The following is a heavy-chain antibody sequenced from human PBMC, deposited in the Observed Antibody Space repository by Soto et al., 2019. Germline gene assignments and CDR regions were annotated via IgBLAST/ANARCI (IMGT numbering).Heavy chain of an antibody. CDR1: GGSFSGYY. Sequence: QVQLQQWGAGLLKPSETLSLTCAVYGGSFSGYYWSWIRQPPGKGLEWIGEINHSGSTNYNPSLKSRVTISVDTSKNQFSLKLSSVTAADTAVYYCARVEGGTGWFDPWGQGTLVTVSS. CDR2: INHSGST. D-gene: IGHD1-7*01. V-gene: IGHV4-34*01. CDR3: ARVEGGTGWFDP. J-gene: IGHJ5*02.